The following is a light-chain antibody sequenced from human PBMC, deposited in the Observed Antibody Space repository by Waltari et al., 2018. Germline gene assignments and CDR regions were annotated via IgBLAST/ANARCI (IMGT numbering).Light chain of an antibody. CDR3: MFWPNNVWV. Sequence: QPVLTQPPSSSASPGDSARLTCTLPSDINVGDFIIYWYQQKPGSPPMFPLYYKSDSQKAQGXGVPSRFSGSKDASANAGILLISGLQSEDEADYYCMFWPNNVWVFGGGTKLTVL. CDR2: YKSDSQK. J-gene: IGLJ3*02. CDR1: SDINVGDFI. V-gene: IGLV5-37*01.